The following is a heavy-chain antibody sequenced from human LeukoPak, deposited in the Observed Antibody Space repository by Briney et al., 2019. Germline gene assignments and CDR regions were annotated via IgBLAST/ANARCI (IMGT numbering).Heavy chain of an antibody. J-gene: IGHJ4*03. V-gene: IGHV4-61*09. CDR3: ARGSIVGATPFDY. D-gene: IGHD1-26*01. CDR2: IYSSGTT. CDR1: GGSISSGSHY. Sequence: SETLSLTCTVSGGSISSGSHYWTWIRQPAGKGLEWVGHIYSSGTTNYNPSLVGRTTISIDSSKNLLSLNLTSVTAADTAVYYCARGSIVGATPFDYWGQGTTVTVSS.